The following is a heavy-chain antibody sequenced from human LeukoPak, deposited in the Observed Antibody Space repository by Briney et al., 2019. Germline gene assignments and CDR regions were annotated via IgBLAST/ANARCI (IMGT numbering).Heavy chain of an antibody. Sequence: ASVKVSCKASGYTFTSYGISWVRQAPGQGLEWMGWISAYNGNTNYAQKLQGRVTMTTDTSTSTAYMELRSLRSDDTAVYYCARAFRGNDFWSGYFRNYYGMDVWGQRTTVTVSS. CDR2: ISAYNGNT. J-gene: IGHJ6*02. CDR3: ARAFRGNDFWSGYFRNYYGMDV. V-gene: IGHV1-18*01. D-gene: IGHD3-3*01. CDR1: GYTFTSYG.